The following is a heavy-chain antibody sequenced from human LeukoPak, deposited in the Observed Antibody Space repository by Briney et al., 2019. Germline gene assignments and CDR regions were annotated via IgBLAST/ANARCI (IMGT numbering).Heavy chain of an antibody. J-gene: IGHJ4*02. CDR3: ASLSGNLFDY. D-gene: IGHD4-23*01. Sequence: GRSLRLSCAASGFTFSSYAMHWVRQAPGKGLEWVAVISYDGSNKYYADSVKGRFTISRDNSKNTLYLQMNSLRAEDTAVYYCASLSGNLFDYWGQGTLVTVSS. V-gene: IGHV3-30-3*01. CDR2: ISYDGSNK. CDR1: GFTFSSYA.